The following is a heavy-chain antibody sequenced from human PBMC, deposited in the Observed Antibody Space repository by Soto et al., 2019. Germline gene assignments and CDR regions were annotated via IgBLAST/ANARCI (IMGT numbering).Heavy chain of an antibody. CDR1: GFTFSSYG. V-gene: IGHV3-30*18. Sequence: QVQLVESGGGVVQPGRSLRLSCAASGFTFSSYGMHWVRQAPGKGLEWVAVISYDGSNKYYADSVKGRFTISRDNSKNTLYLQMNSLRAEDTAVSYCAKSYGDYAPCLDYWGQGTLVTVSS. J-gene: IGHJ4*02. CDR3: AKSYGDYAPCLDY. CDR2: ISYDGSNK. D-gene: IGHD4-17*01.